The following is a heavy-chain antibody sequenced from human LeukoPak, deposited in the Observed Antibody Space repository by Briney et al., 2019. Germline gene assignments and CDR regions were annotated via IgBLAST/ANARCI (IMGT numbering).Heavy chain of an antibody. Sequence: GESLKISCKGSGYTFTTYWIAWVRQMPGKGLEWMGIIYPGDSDTRYSPSFQGQVTISADKSISTAYLQWSSLKASDTAMYYCARRVEYGPYYFDYWGQGTLVTVSS. CDR3: ARRVEYGPYYFDY. J-gene: IGHJ4*02. V-gene: IGHV5-51*01. D-gene: IGHD2-8*02. CDR1: GYTFTTYW. CDR2: IYPGDSDT.